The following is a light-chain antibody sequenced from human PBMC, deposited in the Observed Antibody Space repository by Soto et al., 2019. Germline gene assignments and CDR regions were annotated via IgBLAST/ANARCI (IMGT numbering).Light chain of an antibody. CDR2: GAS. J-gene: IGKJ5*01. Sequence: EVVMTQSPATLSMSPGESATLSCRASQSVSSNLAWYQQKPGQAPRLLFYGASTRATGIPARFSGSGSGTDFTLTISRLEPEDFAVYYCQQYGSSPITFGQGTRLRL. CDR1: QSVSSN. V-gene: IGKV3-20*01. CDR3: QQYGSSPIT.